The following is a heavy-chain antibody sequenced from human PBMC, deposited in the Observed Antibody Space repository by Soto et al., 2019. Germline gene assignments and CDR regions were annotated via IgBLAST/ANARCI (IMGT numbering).Heavy chain of an antibody. J-gene: IGHJ4*02. CDR3: ARFHNFGVVKSPYYLDY. CDR2: IYYSGST. D-gene: IGHD3-3*01. CDR1: GGSISSYY. V-gene: IGHV4-59*01. Sequence: SETLSLTGTVSGGSISSYYWSWIRQPPGKGLEWIGYIYYSGSTNYNPSRKSRVTISVDTSKNQFSLKLSSVTAADTAVYYCARFHNFGVVKSPYYLDYLGQGTLVT.